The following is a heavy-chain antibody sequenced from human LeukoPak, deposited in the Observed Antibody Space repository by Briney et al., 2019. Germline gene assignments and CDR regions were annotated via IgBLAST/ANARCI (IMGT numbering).Heavy chain of an antibody. V-gene: IGHV4-39*07. CDR2: IYYSGST. CDR1: GGSISSSSYY. Sequence: SETLSLTCTVSGGSISSSSYYWGWIRQPPGKGLEWIGSIYYSGSTYYNPSLKSRVTISVDTSKNQFSLKLSSVTAADTAVYYCARRDYYYYMDVWGKGTTVTISS. J-gene: IGHJ6*03. CDR3: ARRDYYYYMDV.